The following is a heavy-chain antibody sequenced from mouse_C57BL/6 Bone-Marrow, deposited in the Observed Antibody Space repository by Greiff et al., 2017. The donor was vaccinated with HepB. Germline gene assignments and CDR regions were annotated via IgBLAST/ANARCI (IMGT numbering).Heavy chain of an antibody. CDR3: ARRRWLLSMDY. J-gene: IGHJ4*01. V-gene: IGHV1-81*01. Sequence: QVQLQQSGAELARPGASVKLSCKASGYTFTSYGMSWVKQRTGQGLEWIGEIYPRSGNTYYNEKFKGKATLTADKSSSTAYMELRSLTSEDSAVYFCARRRWLLSMDYWGQGTSVTVSS. CDR1: GYTFTSYG. CDR2: IYPRSGNT. D-gene: IGHD2-3*01.